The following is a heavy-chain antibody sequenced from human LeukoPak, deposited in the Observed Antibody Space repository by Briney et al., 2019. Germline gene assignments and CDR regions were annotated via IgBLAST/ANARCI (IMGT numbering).Heavy chain of an antibody. CDR2: ISVSGNT. V-gene: IGHV3-23*01. D-gene: IGHD3-22*01. Sequence: GGSLRLSCAASGFTFKNYAMYWVRQAPGKGLEWVSAISVSGNTYHADSVKGRFTISRDSSKNTLYLQMNSLRAGDAAVYYCAKSPQYYYDSSGYYDYWGQGTLVTVSS. CDR3: AKSPQYYYDSSGYYDY. J-gene: IGHJ4*02. CDR1: GFTFKNYA.